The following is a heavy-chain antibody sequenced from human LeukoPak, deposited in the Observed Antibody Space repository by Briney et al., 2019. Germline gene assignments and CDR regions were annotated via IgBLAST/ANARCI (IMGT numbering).Heavy chain of an antibody. CDR2: INPSGGST. V-gene: IGHV1-46*01. CDR3: ARGLPRNYDILTGHLNRPNFDY. Sequence: GASVKVSCKAFGYTFTSYFMHWVRQAPGQGLEWMGIINPSGGSTNYAQKFQGRVTMTRDTSTSTVYMELSSLRSEDTAVYYCARGLPRNYDILTGHLNRPNFDYWGQGTLVTVSS. D-gene: IGHD3-9*01. J-gene: IGHJ4*02. CDR1: GYTFTSYF.